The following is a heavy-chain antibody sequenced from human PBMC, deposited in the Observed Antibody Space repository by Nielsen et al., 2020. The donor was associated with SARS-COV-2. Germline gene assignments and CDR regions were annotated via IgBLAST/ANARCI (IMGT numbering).Heavy chain of an antibody. V-gene: IGHV1-2*02. J-gene: IGHJ6*02. CDR2: INPNSGGT. CDR1: GYTFTDYY. D-gene: IGHD3/OR15-3a*01. CDR3: ARARATIFGLVMSYGMDV. Sequence: ASVKVSCKASGYTFTDYYMHWVRQAPGQGLEWMGSINPNSGGTNYAQKFQGRVTMTRDASISTVYMELTSDDTAVYYCARARATIFGLVMSYGMDVWGQGTTVAVSS.